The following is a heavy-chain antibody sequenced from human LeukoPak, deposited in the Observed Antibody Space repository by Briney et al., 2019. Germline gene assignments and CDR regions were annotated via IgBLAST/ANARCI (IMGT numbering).Heavy chain of an antibody. J-gene: IGHJ4*02. CDR1: GFTFSSYA. CDR3: ARAGIQLWLLLGTY. Sequence: GGSLRLSCAASGFTFSSYAMHWVRQAPGKGLEWVAVISYDGSNKYYADSVKGRFTISRDNSKNTLYLQMNSLRAEDTAVYYCARAGIQLWLLLGTYWGQETLVTVSS. D-gene: IGHD5-18*01. V-gene: IGHV3-30-3*01. CDR2: ISYDGSNK.